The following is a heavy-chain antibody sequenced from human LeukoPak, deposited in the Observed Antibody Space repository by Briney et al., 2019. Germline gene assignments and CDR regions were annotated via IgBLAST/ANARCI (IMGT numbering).Heavy chain of an antibody. J-gene: IGHJ5*02. CDR1: GYTFTSYG. V-gene: IGHV1-18*01. CDR3: ARSKYSSSSYNWFDP. CDR2: ISAYNGNT. D-gene: IGHD6-13*01. Sequence: ASVKVSCKASGYTFTSYGISWVRQAPGQGLEWMGWISAYNGNTNYAQKLQGRVTMTTDKSTSTAYMELSSLRSEDTAVYYCARSKYSSSSYNWFDPWGQGTLVTVSS.